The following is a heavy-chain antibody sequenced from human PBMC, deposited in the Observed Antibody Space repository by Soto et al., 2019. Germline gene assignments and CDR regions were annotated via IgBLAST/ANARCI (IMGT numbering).Heavy chain of an antibody. Sequence: SETLSLTCTVSGGSISSSSYYWGWIRQPPGKGLEWIGSIYYSGSTYYNPSLKSRVTISVDTSKNQFSLKLSSVTAADTAVYYCARDIPTVTPIDYWGQGTLVTVSS. CDR1: GGSISSSSYY. V-gene: IGHV4-39*02. D-gene: IGHD4-17*01. CDR3: ARDIPTVTPIDY. J-gene: IGHJ4*02. CDR2: IYYSGST.